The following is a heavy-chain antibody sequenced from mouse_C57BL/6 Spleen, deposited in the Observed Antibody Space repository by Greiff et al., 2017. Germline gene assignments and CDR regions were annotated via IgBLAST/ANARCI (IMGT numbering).Heavy chain of an antibody. J-gene: IGHJ4*01. CDR2: ISSGSGTI. CDR3: ARPVLGAMDY. V-gene: IGHV5-17*01. D-gene: IGHD4-1*01. Sequence: EVKVEESGGGLVKPGGSLKLSCAASGFTFSDYGMHWVRQAPEKGLEWVAYISSGSGTIYYADTVKGRFTISRDNAKNTLFLQMTSLRSEDTAMYYCARPVLGAMDYWGQGTSVTVSS. CDR1: GFTFSDYG.